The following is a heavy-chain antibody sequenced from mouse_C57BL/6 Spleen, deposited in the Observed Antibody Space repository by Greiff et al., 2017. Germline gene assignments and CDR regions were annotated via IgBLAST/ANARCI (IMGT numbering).Heavy chain of an antibody. V-gene: IGHV1-80*01. D-gene: IGHD1-1*01. CDR2: IYPGDGDT. Sequence: QVQLQQSGAELVKPGASVKISCKASGYAFSSYWMNWVKQRPGKGLEWIGQIYPGDGDTNSNGKFKGKATLTADKSSSTAYMQLSSLTSEDSAVYFCARSGYYGSNGDYWGQGTTLTVSS. CDR3: ARSGYYGSNGDY. CDR1: GYAFSSYW. J-gene: IGHJ2*01.